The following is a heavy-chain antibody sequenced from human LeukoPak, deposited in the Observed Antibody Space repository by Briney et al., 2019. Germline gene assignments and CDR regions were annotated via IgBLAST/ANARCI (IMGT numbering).Heavy chain of an antibody. CDR2: ITGSGGST. V-gene: IGHV3-23*01. J-gene: IGHJ4*02. Sequence: GGSLRLSCAASGFTFSSYDMSWVRQAPGKGMEWVSAITGSGGSTYCADSVKGRFTISRDNSKNTVYLQMNSLRAEDTAVYYCVARSVWHFLGYWGQGTLVTVSS. CDR1: GFTFSSYD. D-gene: IGHD6-19*01. CDR3: VARSVWHFLGY.